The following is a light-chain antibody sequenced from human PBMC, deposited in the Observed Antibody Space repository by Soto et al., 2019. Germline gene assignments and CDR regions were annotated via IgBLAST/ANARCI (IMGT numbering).Light chain of an antibody. V-gene: IGLV2-8*01. Sequence: QSAPTQPPSASGSPGQSVTFSCTGTSSDVGGYNYVSWYQQYPGKAPKLMIYEVYKRHSGVPDRFSGSKSGNTASLTVFGLQPEDEADYYCSAYAGSSTWVFGGGTKVTVL. CDR3: SAYAGSSTWV. CDR2: EVY. CDR1: SSDVGGYNY. J-gene: IGLJ2*01.